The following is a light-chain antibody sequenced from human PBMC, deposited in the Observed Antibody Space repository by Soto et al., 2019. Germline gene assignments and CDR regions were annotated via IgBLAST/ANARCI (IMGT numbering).Light chain of an antibody. CDR1: SGSIATNY. Sequence: NFMLTQPHSVSESPGKTVTISCTGSSGSIATNYVPWYQQRPGSAPTTVIYEDTQRPSGVPERFSGSIDSSSNSASLTISGLKTEDEADYYCQSYDGSNPDVVFGGGTKLTVL. CDR2: EDT. CDR3: QSYDGSNPDVV. J-gene: IGLJ2*01. V-gene: IGLV6-57*02.